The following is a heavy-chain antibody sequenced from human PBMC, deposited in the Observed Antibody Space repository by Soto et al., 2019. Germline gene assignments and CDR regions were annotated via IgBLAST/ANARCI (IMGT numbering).Heavy chain of an antibody. Sequence: QVQLVESGGGVVQPGRSLRLSCAASGFTFGSYAMHGVRQAPGKGLEWVAAISYDGSNEFYADSVKGRFTISRDNFKNTLFLQMDSLRDEDTAVYYCARDPDSRGYYVFDYWGQGTLVPVSS. CDR3: ARDPDSRGYYVFDY. J-gene: IGHJ4*02. V-gene: IGHV3-30*04. D-gene: IGHD3-22*01. CDR1: GFTFGSYA. CDR2: ISYDGSNE.